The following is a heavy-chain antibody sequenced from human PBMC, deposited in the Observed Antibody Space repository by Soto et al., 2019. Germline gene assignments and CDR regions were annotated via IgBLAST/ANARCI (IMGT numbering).Heavy chain of an antibody. CDR1: GFTFSSYG. D-gene: IGHD2-21*02. CDR3: AKRKSAGVVTASPFDY. V-gene: IGHV3-30*18. CDR2: ISYDGSNK. Sequence: GGSLRLSCAASGFTFSSYGTHWVRQAPGKGLEWVAVISYDGSNKYYADSVKGRFTISRDNSKNTLYLQMNSLRAEDTAVYYCAKRKSAGVVTASPFDYWGQGTLVTVSS. J-gene: IGHJ4*02.